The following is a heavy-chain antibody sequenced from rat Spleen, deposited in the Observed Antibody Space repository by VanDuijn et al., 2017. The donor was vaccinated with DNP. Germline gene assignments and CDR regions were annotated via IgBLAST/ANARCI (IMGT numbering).Heavy chain of an antibody. V-gene: IGHV2-30*01. CDR2: IWTGGNT. Sequence: QVQLKESGPGLVQPSQTLSLTCTVSGFSLTSYNVHWVRQPTGKGLEWMGIIWTGGNTDYNSTLKSRLSISRDTSKSQVFLKMNSLQTEDTATYYCARDGMGGSYAMDAWGQGTSVPVSS. J-gene: IGHJ4*01. CDR1: GFSLTSYN. D-gene: IGHD1-3*01. CDR3: ARDGMGGSYAMDA.